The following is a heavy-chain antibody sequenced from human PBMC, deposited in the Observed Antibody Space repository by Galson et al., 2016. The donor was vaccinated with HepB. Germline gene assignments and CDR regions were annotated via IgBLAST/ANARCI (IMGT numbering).Heavy chain of an antibody. D-gene: IGHD3-3*01. CDR3: AHLGVFKGDFDY. J-gene: IGHJ4*02. Sequence: SLRLSCAASGFTLNSYAMHWVRQAPGKGLEWVAVVSYHGMNKHYADSVRGRFTISRDDSQNTLYLQMNSLRADDTAVYYCAHLGVFKGDFDYWGQGTLVTVSS. CDR2: VSYHGMNK. V-gene: IGHV3-30*04. CDR1: GFTLNSYA.